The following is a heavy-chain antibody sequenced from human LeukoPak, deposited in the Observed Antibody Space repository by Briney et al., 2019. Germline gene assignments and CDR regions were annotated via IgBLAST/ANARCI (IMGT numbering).Heavy chain of an antibody. V-gene: IGHV4-39*07. CDR3: ARSPAGIAVAGTLGYYFDY. CDR2: INHSGST. D-gene: IGHD6-19*01. Sequence: PSETLSLTCTVSGGSISSGDYYWSWIRQPPGKGLEWIGEINHSGSTNYNPSLKSRVTISVDTSKNQFSLKLSSVTAADTAVYYCARSPAGIAVAGTLGYYFDYWGQGTLVTVSS. CDR1: GGSISSGDYY. J-gene: IGHJ4*02.